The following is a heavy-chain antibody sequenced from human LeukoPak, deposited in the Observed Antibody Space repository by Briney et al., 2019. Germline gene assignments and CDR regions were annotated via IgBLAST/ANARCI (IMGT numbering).Heavy chain of an antibody. CDR2: ISWNSGSI. Sequence: GGSLRLSCAASGFTFDDYAMHWVRQAPGKGLEWVSGISWNSGSIGYADSVKGRFTISRDNAKNSLYLQMNSLRAEDTALYYCAKDIEYYGSGSYPSWFDPWGQGTLVTVSS. CDR3: AKDIEYYGSGSYPSWFDP. CDR1: GFTFDDYA. D-gene: IGHD3-10*01. V-gene: IGHV3-9*01. J-gene: IGHJ5*02.